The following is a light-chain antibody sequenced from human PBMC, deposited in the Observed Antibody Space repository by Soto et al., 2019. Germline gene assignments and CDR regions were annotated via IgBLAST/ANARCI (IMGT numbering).Light chain of an antibody. V-gene: IGKV2-28*01. Sequence: DIVMTQSPVSLPVTPGEPASISCRSSQSLLHTNGNSYLDWYLQKPGQPPQLLISLGSNRASGVPDRFSGSGSGTNFTLKISRVEADDVGVYYCMQALQTPPYTFGQGTKLEIK. CDR2: LGS. CDR3: MQALQTPPYT. J-gene: IGKJ2*01. CDR1: QSLLHTNGNSY.